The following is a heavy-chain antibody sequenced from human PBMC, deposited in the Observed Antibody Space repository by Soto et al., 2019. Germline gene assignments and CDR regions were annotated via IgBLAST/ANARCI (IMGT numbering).Heavy chain of an antibody. CDR3: ARGGMVIIPTATAFDY. Sequence: SETLSLTCTVSCGSISTYYWSWIRQPAGKGLEWIGRIYASGSTNYNPSLKGRVTMSVATSKNQFSLKLSSVTAADTAVYYCARGGMVIIPTATAFDYWGQGTLVTVSS. CDR2: IYASGST. J-gene: IGHJ4*02. D-gene: IGHD2-2*01. CDR1: CGSISTYY. V-gene: IGHV4-4*07.